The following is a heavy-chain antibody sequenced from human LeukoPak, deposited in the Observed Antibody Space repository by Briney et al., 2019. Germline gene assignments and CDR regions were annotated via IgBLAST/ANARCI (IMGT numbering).Heavy chain of an antibody. CDR3: ARGRTFSSSWYRSDYYYYYMDV. CDR2: MNPNSGNT. J-gene: IGHJ6*03. CDR1: GYTFTSYD. V-gene: IGHV1-8*03. Sequence: ASVKVSCKASGYTFTSYDINWVRQATGQGLEGMGWMNPNSGNTGYAQKFQGRVTITRNTSISTAYMELSSLRSEDTAVYYCARGRTFSSSWYRSDYYYYYMDVWGKGTTVTVSS. D-gene: IGHD6-13*01.